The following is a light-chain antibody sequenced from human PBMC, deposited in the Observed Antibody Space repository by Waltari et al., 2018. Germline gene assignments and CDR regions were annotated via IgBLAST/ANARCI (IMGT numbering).Light chain of an antibody. J-gene: IGKJ1*01. Sequence: EILLTQSPGTLSLSPGERATLSCRASQSVTRALAWYQQKPGQAPRLLIYGASNRATGIPDRFSGSGSGTDFSLTISRLGPEDFAVYYCQHYVRLPATFGQGTKVEIK. CDR1: QSVTRAL. CDR3: QHYVRLPAT. CDR2: GAS. V-gene: IGKV3-20*01.